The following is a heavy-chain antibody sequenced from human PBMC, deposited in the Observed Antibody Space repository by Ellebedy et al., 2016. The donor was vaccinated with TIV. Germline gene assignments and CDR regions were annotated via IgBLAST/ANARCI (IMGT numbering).Heavy chain of an antibody. CDR3: ARKSLSNWSFDL. CDR1: GYSISRGYY. J-gene: IGHJ2*01. V-gene: IGHV4-59*01. Sequence: MPSETLSLTCTVSGYSISRGYYWCWIRQPPGRGLEYIGYVYYSGKTNYSPSLKDRVTISLDTSKSQFSLNLNSVTAADTAVYYCARKSLSNWSFDLWGRGTLVTVSS. CDR2: VYYSGKT.